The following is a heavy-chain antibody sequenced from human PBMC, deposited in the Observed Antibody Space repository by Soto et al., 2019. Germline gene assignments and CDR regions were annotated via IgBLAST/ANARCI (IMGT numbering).Heavy chain of an antibody. J-gene: IGHJ4*02. V-gene: IGHV2-5*08. CDR2: IYWDDDK. CDR3: AHTMAPRIFDY. Sequence: TLSLTCTVSGGSISSYYWSWIRQPPGKALEWLALIYWDDDKRYSPSLQSRLTITKDTSKNQVVLTMTNMDPVDTATYYCAHTMAPRIFDYWGRGTLVTVSS. CDR1: GGSISSYYW.